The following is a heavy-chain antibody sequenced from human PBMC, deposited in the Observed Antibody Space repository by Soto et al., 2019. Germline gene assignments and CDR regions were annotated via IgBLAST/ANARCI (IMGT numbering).Heavy chain of an antibody. CDR2: IKQDGSEK. CDR1: GFTLSNYW. CDR3: ASVAI. V-gene: IGHV3-7*01. D-gene: IGHD5-12*01. Sequence: EVQLVESGGGLVQTGGSLRLSCAASGFTLSNYWMSWVRQAPGKGLEWVANIKQDGSEKNYVDSVKGRFTISRDNAKNSLDLQMNSLRAEDTAVYYCASVAIWGHGTPVTVFS. J-gene: IGHJ4*01.